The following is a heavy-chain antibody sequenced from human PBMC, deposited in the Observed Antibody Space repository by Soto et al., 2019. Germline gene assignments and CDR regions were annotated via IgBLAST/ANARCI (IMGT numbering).Heavy chain of an antibody. CDR2: IYYSGST. J-gene: IGHJ4*02. V-gene: IGHV4-39*01. Sequence: QLQLQESGPGLGKPWETLSLTCTVSGASISSISYYWGGFAQPPGKGLEWIGSIYYSGSTYYNPSLKSRVTISVDTSKNQFSLKLSSVTAADTAVYYCARPTKPDYGIDYWGQGTLVTVSS. CDR1: GASISSISYY. D-gene: IGHD4-17*01. CDR3: ARPTKPDYGIDY.